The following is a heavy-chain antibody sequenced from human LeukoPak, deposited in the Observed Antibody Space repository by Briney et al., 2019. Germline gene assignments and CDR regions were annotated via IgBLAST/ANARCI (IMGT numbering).Heavy chain of an antibody. CDR1: GFTFSSYS. CDR2: ISSSSSTI. V-gene: IGHV3-48*04. Sequence: GGSLRLSCAASGFTFSSYSMNWVRQAPWKGLEWVSYISSSSSTIYYADSVKGRFTISRDNAKNSLYLQMNSLRAEDTAVYYCARVYRRSVYYFDYWGQGTLVTVSS. CDR3: ARVYRRSVYYFDY. D-gene: IGHD1-26*01. J-gene: IGHJ4*02.